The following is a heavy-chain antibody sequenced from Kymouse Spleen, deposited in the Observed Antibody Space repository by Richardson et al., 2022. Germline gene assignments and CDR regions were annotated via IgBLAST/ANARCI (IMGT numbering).Heavy chain of an antibody. J-gene: IGHJ6*02. V-gene: IGHV3-13*01. Sequence: EVQLVESGGGLVQPGGSLRLSCAASGFTFSSYDMHWVRQATGKGLEWVSAIGTAGDTYYPGSVKGRFTISRENAKNSLYLQMNSLRAGDTAVYYCARGGAAAGGDYYYGMDVWGQGTTVTVSS. D-gene: IGHD6-13*01. CDR1: GFTFSSYD. CDR2: IGTAGDT. CDR3: ARGGAAAGGDYYYGMDV.